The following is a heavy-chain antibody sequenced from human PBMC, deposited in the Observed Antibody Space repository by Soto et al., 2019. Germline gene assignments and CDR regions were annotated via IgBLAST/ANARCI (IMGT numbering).Heavy chain of an antibody. Sequence: GGSLRLSCAASGFTFSSYSMNWVRQAPGKGLEWVSSISSSSSYIYYADSVKGRFTISRDNAKNSLYLQMNSLRAEDTAVYYCARDQGTADIVVVPTNAFDIWGQGTMVTVSS. CDR2: ISSSSSYI. CDR1: GFTFSSYS. D-gene: IGHD2-2*01. CDR3: ARDQGTADIVVVPTNAFDI. V-gene: IGHV3-21*01. J-gene: IGHJ3*02.